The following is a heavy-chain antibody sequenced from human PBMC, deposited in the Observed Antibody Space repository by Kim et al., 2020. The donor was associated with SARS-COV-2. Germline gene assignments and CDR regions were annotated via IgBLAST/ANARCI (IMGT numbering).Heavy chain of an antibody. CDR3: ATLSRYTQYPTAN. D-gene: IGHD2-2*02. Sequence: SETLSLTCNVSGGPISRSPYYWGWLRQPPGKGLGWIGSVFHSGNTYDSPSLRSRVSISVDTSRNQFSLKLRSVTAAHTSVYYCATLSRYTQYPTANWGPG. CDR2: VFHSGNT. CDR1: GGPISRSPYY. J-gene: IGHJ1*01. V-gene: IGHV4-39*01.